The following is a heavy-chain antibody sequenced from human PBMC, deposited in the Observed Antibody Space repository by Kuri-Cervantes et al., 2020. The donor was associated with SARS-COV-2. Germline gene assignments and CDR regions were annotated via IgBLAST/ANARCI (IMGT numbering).Heavy chain of an antibody. CDR1: GGSISSSSYY. J-gene: IGHJ5*02. CDR3: ARQIMCSITIFGVVITRNWFDP. Sequence: ESLKISCTASGGSISSSSYYWGWIRQHPGKGLEWIGSIYYSGSTYYNPSLKRRVTISEGTSKNQFSLKLSAVTAADTAVYYCARQIMCSITIFGVVITRNWFDPWGQGTLVTVSS. CDR2: IYYSGST. D-gene: IGHD3-3*01. V-gene: IGHV4-39*01.